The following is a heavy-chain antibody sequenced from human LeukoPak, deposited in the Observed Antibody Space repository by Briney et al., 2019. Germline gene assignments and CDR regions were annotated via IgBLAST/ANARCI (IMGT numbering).Heavy chain of an antibody. Sequence: GGSLRLSCAASGFTFSSYSMNWVRQAPGKGLEWVANIKQDGSEKYYVDSVKGRFTISRDNAKNSLYLQMNSLRAEDTAVYYCAHVAGWAAAGTYYFDYWGQGTLVTVSS. CDR3: AHVAGWAAAGTYYFDY. V-gene: IGHV3-7*03. J-gene: IGHJ4*02. CDR2: IKQDGSEK. CDR1: GFTFSSYS. D-gene: IGHD6-13*01.